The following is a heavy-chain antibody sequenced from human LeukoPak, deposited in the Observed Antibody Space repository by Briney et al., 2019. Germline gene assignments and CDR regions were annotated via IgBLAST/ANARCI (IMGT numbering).Heavy chain of an antibody. V-gene: IGHV4-59*01. CDR3: ARSLRKVYGSGSYFPYYYGMDV. J-gene: IGHJ6*02. D-gene: IGHD3-10*01. CDR1: GGSISSYY. Sequence: SETLSLTCTVSGGSISSYYWSWIRQPPGQGLERIGYIYYSGSTNYNPSLKSRVTISVDTSKNQFSLKLSSVTAADTAVYYCARSLRKVYGSGSYFPYYYGMDVWGQGTTVTVSS. CDR2: IYYSGST.